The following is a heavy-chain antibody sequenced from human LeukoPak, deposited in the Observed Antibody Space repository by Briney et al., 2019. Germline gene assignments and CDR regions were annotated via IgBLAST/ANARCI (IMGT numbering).Heavy chain of an antibody. CDR2: INAGNGNT. D-gene: IGHD3-10*01. V-gene: IGHV1-3*01. Sequence: ASVTVSCKASGYTFTSYAMHWVRQAPGQRLEWMGWINAGNGNTKYSQKFQGRVTITRDTSASTAYMELSSLRSEDTAVYYCWFVSRNYYFDYWGQGTLVTVSS. CDR1: GYTFTSYA. J-gene: IGHJ4*02. CDR3: WFVSRNYYFDY.